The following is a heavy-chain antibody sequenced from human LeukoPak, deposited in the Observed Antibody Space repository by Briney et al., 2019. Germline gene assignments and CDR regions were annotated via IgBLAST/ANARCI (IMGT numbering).Heavy chain of an antibody. CDR3: ARGRHYYGSGSYYSYYYYMDV. V-gene: IGHV1-8*03. Sequence: GASVKVSCKASGYTFTSYDINRVRQATGQGLEWMGWMNPNSGNTGYAQKFQGRVTITRNTSISTAYMELSSLRSEDTAVYYCARGRHYYGSGSYYSYYYYMDVWGKGTTVTVSS. D-gene: IGHD3-10*01. CDR2: MNPNSGNT. J-gene: IGHJ6*03. CDR1: GYTFTSYD.